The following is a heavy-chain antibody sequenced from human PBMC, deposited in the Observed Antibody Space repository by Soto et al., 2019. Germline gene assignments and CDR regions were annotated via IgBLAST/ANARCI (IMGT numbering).Heavy chain of an antibody. V-gene: IGHV1-69*12. J-gene: IGHJ6*02. CDR1: GGTFSSYA. D-gene: IGHD4-17*01. CDR3: ARTTTVTTSNYGMDF. CDR2: IIPIFGTA. Sequence: QVQLVQSGAEVKKPGSSVKVSCKASGGTFSSYAISWVRQAPGQGLEWMGGIIPIFGTANYAQKFQGRVTSTADASTSSAYMELSSMRSDNTAVYYCARTTTVTTSNYGMDFWGQGTTVAVS.